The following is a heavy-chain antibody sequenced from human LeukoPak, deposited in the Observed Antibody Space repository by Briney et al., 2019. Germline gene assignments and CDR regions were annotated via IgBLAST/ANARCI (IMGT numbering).Heavy chain of an antibody. V-gene: IGHV4-39*07. D-gene: IGHD6-6*01. J-gene: IGHJ6*03. Sequence: PSETLSLTCTVSGGSISSSSYYWGWIRQPPGKGLEWIGEINHSGSTNYNPSLKSRVTISVDTSKNQFSLKLSSVTAADTAVYYCARARPRMQLVVYYMDVWGKGTTVTVSS. CDR2: INHSGST. CDR1: GGSISSSSYY. CDR3: ARARPRMQLVVYYMDV.